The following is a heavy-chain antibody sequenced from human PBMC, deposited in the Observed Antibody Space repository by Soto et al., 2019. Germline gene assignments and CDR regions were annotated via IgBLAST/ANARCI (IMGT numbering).Heavy chain of an antibody. CDR2: ISGSGGST. Sequence: GGSLRLSCAASGFTFSSYAMSWVRQAPGKGLEWVSAISGSGGSTYYADSVKGRLTISRDNSKNTLYLQMNSLRAEDTAVYYCAKVDKHYPYYFDYWGQGTLVTVSS. V-gene: IGHV3-23*01. J-gene: IGHJ4*02. CDR3: AKVDKHYPYYFDY. CDR1: GFTFSSYA. D-gene: IGHD3-3*02.